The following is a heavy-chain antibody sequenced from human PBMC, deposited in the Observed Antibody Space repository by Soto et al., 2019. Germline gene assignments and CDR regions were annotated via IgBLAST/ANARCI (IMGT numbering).Heavy chain of an antibody. J-gene: IGHJ5*02. V-gene: IGHV1-46*01. CDR3: ARDHCGGDCNEGFDT. CDR2: INPSIGSA. D-gene: IGHD2-21*02. Sequence: ASVKVSCKASGFTFTSYYMHWVRQAPGQGLEWMGIINPSIGSARYAQKFQGRVTMTRDRSTSTVYMEMNNLRSEDTAVYYCARDHCGGDCNEGFDTWGQGTLVTVSS. CDR1: GFTFTSYY.